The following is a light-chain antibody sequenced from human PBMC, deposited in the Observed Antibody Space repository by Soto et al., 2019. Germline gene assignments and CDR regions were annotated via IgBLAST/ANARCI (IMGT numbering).Light chain of an antibody. V-gene: IGLV2-14*01. CDR1: SSDVGGYNY. J-gene: IGLJ1*01. Sequence: QPASVSGSPGQSITISCTGTSSDVGGYNYVSWYQQHPGKAPKLMIYDVSNRPSGVSNRFSGSKSGNTASLTISGLQAEDEADYYCSSYTSSSTLPYVFGTGTKVTVL. CDR3: SSYTSSSTLPYV. CDR2: DVS.